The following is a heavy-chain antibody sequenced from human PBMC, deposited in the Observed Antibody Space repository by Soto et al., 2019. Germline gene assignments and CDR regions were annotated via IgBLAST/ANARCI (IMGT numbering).Heavy chain of an antibody. CDR1: GGSFSGYY. CDR2: INHSGST. Sequence: SETLSLTCAVYGGSFSGYYWSWIRQPPGKGLEWIGEINHSGSTNYNPSLKSRVTISVDTSKNQFSLKLSSVTAADTAVYYCARGLPDLWYVLGSYYSFDYWGQGTLVTVSS. V-gene: IGHV4-34*01. CDR3: ARGLPDLWYVLGSYYSFDY. D-gene: IGHD1-26*01. J-gene: IGHJ4*02.